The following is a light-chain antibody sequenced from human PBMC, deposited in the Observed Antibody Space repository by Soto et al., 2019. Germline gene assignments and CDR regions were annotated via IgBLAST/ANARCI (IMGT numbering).Light chain of an antibody. CDR1: QSISSW. Sequence: DIPMTLSPSTLSASVGDRVTITCRASQSISSWLDWYQQKPGKAPKLLISKASSLESGVPSRFSGSGSGTEFTLTISSLQPDDFATYSCQQYTSYSWTFGQGTKVEIK. J-gene: IGKJ1*01. V-gene: IGKV1-5*03. CDR2: KAS. CDR3: QQYTSYSWT.